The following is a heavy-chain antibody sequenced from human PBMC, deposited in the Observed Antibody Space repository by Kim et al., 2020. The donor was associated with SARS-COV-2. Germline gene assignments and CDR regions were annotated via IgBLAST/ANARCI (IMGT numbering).Heavy chain of an antibody. Sequence: GGSLRLSCADSGFTFSGDWMHWVRQAPGKGLLWVSRINSDGSTTTYADSVKGRFTISRDNAKNTLYLQLNSLRAEDTAVYYCASGPRGDGVWFGPWGQGTLVIVSS. D-gene: IGHD2-21*01. CDR2: INSDGSTT. CDR1: GFTFSGDW. J-gene: IGHJ5*02. CDR3: ASGPRGDGVWFGP. V-gene: IGHV3-74*03.